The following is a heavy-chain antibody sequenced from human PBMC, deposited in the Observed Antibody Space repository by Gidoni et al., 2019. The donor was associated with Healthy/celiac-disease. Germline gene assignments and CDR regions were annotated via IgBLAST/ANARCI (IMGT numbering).Heavy chain of an antibody. J-gene: IGHJ4*02. CDR1: GFTFSSYA. V-gene: IGHV3-23*01. CDR2: ISGRGGST. CDR3: AKDPDSSSEFDY. Sequence: EVQLLESGGGLVQPGGSLRLSCAASGFTFSSYAMGWVRQAPGKGLEWVSAISGRGGSTYYADSVKGRFTISRDNSKNTLYLQMNSLRAEDTAVYYCAKDPDSSSEFDYWGQGTLVTVSS. D-gene: IGHD6-6*01.